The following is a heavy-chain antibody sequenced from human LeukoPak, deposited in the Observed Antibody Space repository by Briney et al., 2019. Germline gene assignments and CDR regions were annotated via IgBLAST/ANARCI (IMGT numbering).Heavy chain of an antibody. CDR3: ARGGSGSWYWFDP. D-gene: IGHD6-13*01. CDR1: GGSISSYY. V-gene: IGHV4-59*01. Sequence: SETLSLTCTVSGGSISSYYWSWIRQPPGKGLEWIGYIYYSGSTNYNPSLKSRVTISVDTSKNQFSLKLSSVTAADTAVYYCARGGSGSWYWFDPWGQGTLVTVSS. CDR2: IYYSGST. J-gene: IGHJ5*02.